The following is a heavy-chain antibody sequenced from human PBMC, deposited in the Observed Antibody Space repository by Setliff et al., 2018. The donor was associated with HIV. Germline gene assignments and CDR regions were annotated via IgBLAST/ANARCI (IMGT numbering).Heavy chain of an antibody. V-gene: IGHV1-69*04. D-gene: IGHD3-22*01. Sequence: VKVSCRASGYTFTSDYIHWVRQAPGQGLEWMGRIIPIVTIAHYAEQFVGRVTITADKSTSTTYMEVSSLRSEDTAVYYCARERPGDHYESTGYQLADWFDPWGQGTRVTVSS. CDR1: GYTFTSDY. CDR3: ARERPGDHYESTGYQLADWFDP. CDR2: IIPIVTIA. J-gene: IGHJ5*02.